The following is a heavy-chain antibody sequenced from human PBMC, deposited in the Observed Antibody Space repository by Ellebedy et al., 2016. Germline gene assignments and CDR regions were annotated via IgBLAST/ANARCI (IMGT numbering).Heavy chain of an antibody. J-gene: IGHJ4*02. CDR2: ISYDGSNK. CDR1: GFTFSSYG. D-gene: IGHD3-22*01. Sequence: GGSLRLSXAASGFTFSSYGMHWVRQAPGKGLEWVAVISYDGSNKYYAGSVKGRFTISRDNSKNTLYLQMNSLRSEDTSVYHCAKDQFVGYYDSSGYSLDYWGQGTLVTVSS. V-gene: IGHV3-30*18. CDR3: AKDQFVGYYDSSGYSLDY.